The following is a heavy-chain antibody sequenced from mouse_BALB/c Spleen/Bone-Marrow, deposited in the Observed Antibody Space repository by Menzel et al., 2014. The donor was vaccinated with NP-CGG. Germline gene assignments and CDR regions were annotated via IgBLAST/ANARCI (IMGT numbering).Heavy chain of an antibody. J-gene: IGHJ4*01. CDR3: ARDSFLITRALDY. V-gene: IGHV2-6-7*01. CDR2: IWGDGST. CDR1: GFSLTGYG. D-gene: IGHD2-4*01. Sequence: QVQLQQSGPGLVAPSQSLSITCTVSGFSLTGYGVSWVRQSPGKGLEWLGMIWGDGSTDCNSALKSRLSISKDNSKSQVFLKMNSLQTDDTARYYCARDSFLITRALDYWGQGTSVTVSS.